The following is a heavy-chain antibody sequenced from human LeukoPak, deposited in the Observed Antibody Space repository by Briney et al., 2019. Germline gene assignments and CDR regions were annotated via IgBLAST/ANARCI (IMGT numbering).Heavy chain of an antibody. V-gene: IGHV4-34*01. CDR3: ARGPTAVAGWKYFDL. D-gene: IGHD6-19*01. CDR2: INHSGST. J-gene: IGHJ2*01. Sequence: SETLSLTCAVYGGSFSGYYWSWIRQPPGKGLEWIGEINHSGSTNYNPSLKSRVTISVDTSKNQFSLKLSSVTAADTAVYYCARGPTAVAGWKYFDLWGRATLVTVSS. CDR1: GGSFSGYY.